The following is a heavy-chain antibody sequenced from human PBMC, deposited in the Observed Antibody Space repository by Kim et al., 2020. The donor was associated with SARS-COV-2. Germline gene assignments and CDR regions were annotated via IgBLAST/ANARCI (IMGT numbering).Heavy chain of an antibody. Sequence: SETLSLTCTVSGGSISSSSYYWGWIRQPPGKGLEWIGSIYYSGSTYYNPSLKSRVTISVDTSKNQFSLKLSPVTAADTAVYYCARHGLRYSYDFDYWGQGTLVTVSS. CDR3: ARHGLRYSYDFDY. J-gene: IGHJ4*02. CDR2: IYYSGST. D-gene: IGHD5-18*01. V-gene: IGHV4-39*01. CDR1: GGSISSSSYY.